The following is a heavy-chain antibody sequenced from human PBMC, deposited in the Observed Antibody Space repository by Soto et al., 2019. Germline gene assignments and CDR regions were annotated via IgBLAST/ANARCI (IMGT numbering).Heavy chain of an antibody. V-gene: IGHV4-34*01. D-gene: IGHD6-19*01. Sequence: QVQLQQWGAGLLKPSETLSLTCAVYGGSFSGYYWSWIRQPPGKGLEWIGEINHSGSTNYNPSLKSRVTISVDTSKNQFSLKLSSVTAADTAVYYCARGLSSCWFDYWGQGTLVTVSS. CDR3: ARGLSSCWFDY. J-gene: IGHJ4*02. CDR2: INHSGST. CDR1: GGSFSGYY.